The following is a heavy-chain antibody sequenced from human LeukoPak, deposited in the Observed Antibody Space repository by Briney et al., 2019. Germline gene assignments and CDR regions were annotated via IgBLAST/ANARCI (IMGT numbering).Heavy chain of an antibody. CDR3: ARQAGSGLFILP. CDR2: IYYSGST. D-gene: IGHD3/OR15-3a*01. Sequence: SETLSLTCTVSGGSISSYYWSWIRQPPGKGLEWIGYIYYSGSTNYNPSLKSRVTISVDTSKNQFSLKLSSVTAADTAVYYCARQAGSGLFILPGGQGTLVTVSS. J-gene: IGHJ4*02. CDR1: GGSISSYY. V-gene: IGHV4-59*01.